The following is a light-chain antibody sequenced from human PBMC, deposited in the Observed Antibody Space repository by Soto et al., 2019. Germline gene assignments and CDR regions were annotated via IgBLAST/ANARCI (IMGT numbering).Light chain of an antibody. Sequence: EIVMTQSLVTLSVSAGERATXSCRASQTVSSGFLAWYQQKVGQAPRLLIYGASTRATGIPDRFSGSGSGTDFTLTIDRLEPEDFAVYYCHQYYRSPTTFGGGTKVDIK. CDR1: QTVSSGF. CDR2: GAS. V-gene: IGKV3-20*01. CDR3: HQYYRSPTT. J-gene: IGKJ4*01.